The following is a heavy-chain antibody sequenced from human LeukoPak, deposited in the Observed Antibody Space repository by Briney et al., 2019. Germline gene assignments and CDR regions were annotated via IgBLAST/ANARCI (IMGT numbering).Heavy chain of an antibody. CDR2: INHSGST. J-gene: IGHJ3*02. D-gene: IGHD6-13*01. CDR3: ARGLSIAAAGTGYAFDI. CDR1: GGSFSGYY. V-gene: IGHV4-34*01. Sequence: SETLSLTCAVYGGSFSGYYWSWIRQPPGKGLKWIGEINHSGSTNYNPSLKSRVTMSVDTSKNQFSLKVSSVTAADTAVYYCARGLSIAAAGTGYAFDIWGQGTMVTVSS.